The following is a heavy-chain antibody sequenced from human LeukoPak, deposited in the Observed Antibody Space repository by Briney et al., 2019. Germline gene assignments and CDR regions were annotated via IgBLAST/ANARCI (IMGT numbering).Heavy chain of an antibody. CDR3: ARDSLRGSRSWDFDY. D-gene: IGHD6-13*01. CDR1: GFTFSSYT. J-gene: IGHJ4*02. Sequence: GGSLRLSCAASGFTFSSYTMNWVRQAPGKGLEWVSSISSSSSYIYYADSVKGRFTISRDNAKNSLYVQMNSLRAEDTAVYYCARDSLRGSRSWDFDYWGQGTLVTVSS. V-gene: IGHV3-21*01. CDR2: ISSSSSYI.